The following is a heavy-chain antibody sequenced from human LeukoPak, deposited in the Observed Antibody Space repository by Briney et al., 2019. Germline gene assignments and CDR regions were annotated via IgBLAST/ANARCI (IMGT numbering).Heavy chain of an antibody. V-gene: IGHV3-11*03. CDR3: AAGTATYY. Sequence: KPGGSLRLSCVVSGIPFSDYYMNWIRQTPGKGLECTSYISASGSYTDYADSVKGRFTISRDNAQNALFLQMNRLRVEDTAVYYCAAGTATYYWGQGTLVTVSS. CDR2: ISASGSYT. J-gene: IGHJ4*02. CDR1: GIPFSDYY. D-gene: IGHD1-26*01.